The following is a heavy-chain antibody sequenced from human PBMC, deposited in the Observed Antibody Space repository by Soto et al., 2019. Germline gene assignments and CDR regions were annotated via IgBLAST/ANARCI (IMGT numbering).Heavy chain of an antibody. CDR1: GFTFSSYG. CDR2: IWYDGSNK. Sequence: GGSLRLSCAASGFTFSSYGMHWVRQAPGKGLEWVAVIWYDGSNKYYADSVKGRFTISRDNSKNTLYLQMNSLRAEDTAVYYCARDGREQWLVYYFDYWGQGTLVTVSS. D-gene: IGHD6-19*01. CDR3: ARDGREQWLVYYFDY. V-gene: IGHV3-33*01. J-gene: IGHJ4*02.